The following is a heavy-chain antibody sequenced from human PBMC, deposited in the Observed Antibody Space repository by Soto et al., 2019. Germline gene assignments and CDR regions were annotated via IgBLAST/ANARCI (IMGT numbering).Heavy chain of an antibody. V-gene: IGHV4-30-2*01. J-gene: IGHJ2*01. CDR1: GGSISSGGYS. Sequence: QLQLQESGSGLVKPSQTLSLTCAVSGGSISSGGYSWSWIRQPPGKGLEWIGYIYHSGSTYYNPSLKSRVTISVTSPTSQFALKLSSVTAADTAGYYCARVPGLWGRGTLVTVSS. CDR3: ARVPGL. CDR2: IYHSGST.